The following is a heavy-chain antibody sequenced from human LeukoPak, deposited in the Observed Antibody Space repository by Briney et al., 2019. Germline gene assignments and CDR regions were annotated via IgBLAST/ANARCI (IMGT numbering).Heavy chain of an antibody. Sequence: SETLSLTCTVPGGTISSGGYYWSWIRQPPGKGLEWIGYIYHSGSTYYNPSLKSRVTISVDRSKNQFSLKLSSVTAADTAVYYCARVGGNWFDPWGQGTLVTVSS. CDR3: ARVGGNWFDP. CDR2: IYHSGST. V-gene: IGHV4-30-2*01. CDR1: GGTISSGGYY. D-gene: IGHD3-16*01. J-gene: IGHJ5*02.